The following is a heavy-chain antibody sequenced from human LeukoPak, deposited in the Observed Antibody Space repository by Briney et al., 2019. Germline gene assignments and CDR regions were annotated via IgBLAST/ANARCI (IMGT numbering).Heavy chain of an antibody. D-gene: IGHD4/OR15-4a*01. CDR1: GFTFSSHA. CDR2: ISISGDVT. CDR3: ANEEVPNDY. V-gene: IGHV3-23*01. J-gene: IGHJ4*02. Sequence: GGSLRLSCAVSGFTFSSHAMTWVRQAPGKGLEWVSGISISGDVTYYADSVQGRFIISRDNSKNTVYLQMDSLRVDDTAVYYCANEEVPNDYWGQGTLVTVS.